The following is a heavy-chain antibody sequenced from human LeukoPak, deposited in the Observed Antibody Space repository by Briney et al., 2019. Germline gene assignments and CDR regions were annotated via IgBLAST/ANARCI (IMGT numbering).Heavy chain of an antibody. CDR2: ISSSSTTI. D-gene: IGHD3-22*01. J-gene: IGHJ2*01. CDR1: GFTFRTYS. V-gene: IGHV3-48*01. Sequence: GGSLRLSCVASGFTFRTYSMNWVRQAPGKGLEWVSYISSSSTTIYYADSMKGRFTISRDNAKNSLYLQMNSLRAEDTAVYYCASEILSDYDSSGSWYFDLWGRGTLVTVSS. CDR3: ASEILSDYDSSGSWYFDL.